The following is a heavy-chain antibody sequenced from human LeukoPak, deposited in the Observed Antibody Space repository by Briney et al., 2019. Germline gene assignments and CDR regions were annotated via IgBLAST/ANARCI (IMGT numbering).Heavy chain of an antibody. CDR3: ARDRLWFRWLDF. D-gene: IGHD6-19*01. V-gene: IGHV3-30*03. CDR1: GFIFRNYG. J-gene: IGHJ4*02. CDR2: LASDGSIE. Sequence: GGSLRLSCAASGFIFRNYGIHWVRQAPGKGLEWVALLASDGSIERYADSVKGRFTISRDNSKDTLFLQMNSPRVEDTAVYYCARDRLWFRWLDFWGRGTLVTVSS.